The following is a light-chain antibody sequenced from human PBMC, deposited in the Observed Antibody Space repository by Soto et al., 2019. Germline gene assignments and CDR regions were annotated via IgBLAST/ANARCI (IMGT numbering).Light chain of an antibody. J-gene: IGLJ2*01. CDR1: SSNIGSNY. V-gene: IGLV1-47*01. CDR3: AAWDDSLSGVV. CDR2: RNN. Sequence: QSVLTQPPSASGTPGQRVTISCSGSSSNIGSNYVYWYQQLPGTAPKLLIYRNNQRTSGVPDRLSGSKSGTSVSLAISGLRSEDKDACSCAAWDDSLSGVVFGGGTKLTVL.